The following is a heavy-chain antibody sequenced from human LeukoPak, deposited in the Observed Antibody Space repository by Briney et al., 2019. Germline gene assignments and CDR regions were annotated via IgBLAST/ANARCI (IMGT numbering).Heavy chain of an antibody. CDR1: GYTFTNYW. CDR2: IYPGDSDA. Sequence: GESLKISCKGSGYTFTNYWIAWVRQMPGKGLEWMGIIYPGDSDARYSPSFQCQVTISVDKSISTAYLKWSSLKASDTAMYYCARHLGGSGWFYFDYWGQGTLVTVSS. D-gene: IGHD6-19*01. CDR3: ARHLGGSGWFYFDY. J-gene: IGHJ4*02. V-gene: IGHV5-51*01.